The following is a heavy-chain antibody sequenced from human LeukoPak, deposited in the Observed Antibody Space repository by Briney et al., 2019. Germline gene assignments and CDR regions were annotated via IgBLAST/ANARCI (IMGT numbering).Heavy chain of an antibody. D-gene: IGHD6-19*01. CDR2: ITSSGSYI. CDR1: GFTFSSYD. Sequence: PGGSLRLSCAASGFTFSSYDMNWVRQAPGKGLEWVSSITSSGSYIYYADSVKGRFTISRDNAKNSLYLQMNSLRAEDTAVYYCARSSSGWYGDYWGQGTLVTVSS. CDR3: ARSSSGWYGDY. V-gene: IGHV3-21*01. J-gene: IGHJ4*02.